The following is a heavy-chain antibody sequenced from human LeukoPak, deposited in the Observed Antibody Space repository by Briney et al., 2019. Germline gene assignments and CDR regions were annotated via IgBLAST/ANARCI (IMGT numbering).Heavy chain of an antibody. CDR1: GFTFSNHA. CDR3: ARGLSGAPDY. D-gene: IGHD3-10*01. CDR2: ISNNGRST. J-gene: IGHJ1*01. Sequence: GGSLRLSCVGSGFTFSNHALNWVRQLPGKRLEYVSAISNNGRSTHYTDYVKGRFTVSRDNSKETVYLQLGSLRPEDTALYYCARGLSGAPDYWGRGTLVTVSS. V-gene: IGHV3-64*02.